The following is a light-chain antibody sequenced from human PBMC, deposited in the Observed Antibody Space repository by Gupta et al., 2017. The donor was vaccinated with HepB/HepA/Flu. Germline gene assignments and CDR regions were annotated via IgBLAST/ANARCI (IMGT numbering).Light chain of an antibody. CDR3: QHLTIYS. J-gene: IGKJ3*01. CDR2: AAY. CDR1: ISSY. V-gene: IGKV1-9*01. Sequence: ISSYLAWDQQKPGKAPKLLIYAAYTLKSGVQSRFSGSGSGTEFTLTSSSRQTEDFDTYDIQHLTIYSFGHGTKVDIK.